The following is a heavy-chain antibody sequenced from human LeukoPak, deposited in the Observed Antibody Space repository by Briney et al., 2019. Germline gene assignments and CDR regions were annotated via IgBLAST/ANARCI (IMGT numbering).Heavy chain of an antibody. CDR3: VKDFSFCTTTSCYGGGHPAFDV. Sequence: GGSLRLSCSASGFTFNSYSMHWVRQAPGKGLEYVSAISSDGGGTYYADSAKGRFTISRDNSKNTVDLQMSSLRVEDTAVYYCVKDFSFCTTTSCYGGGHPAFDVWGQGTTVTVSS. D-gene: IGHD2-2*01. CDR2: ISSDGGGT. J-gene: IGHJ3*01. V-gene: IGHV3-64D*06. CDR1: GFTFNSYS.